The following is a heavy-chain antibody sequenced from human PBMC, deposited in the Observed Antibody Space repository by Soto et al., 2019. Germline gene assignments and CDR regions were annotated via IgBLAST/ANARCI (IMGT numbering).Heavy chain of an antibody. CDR2: IFPGDSDT. CDR3: ARRAYSTEDLDY. J-gene: IGHJ4*02. V-gene: IGHV5-51*01. Sequence: RESLKISCEGSGYTFTSYWIAWVRQMPGKGLEWMGIIFPGDSDTRYNPSFQGQVTISADKSIRTAYLQWSSLKASDTALYYCARRAYSTEDLDYWGQGTPVTVSS. D-gene: IGHD6-13*01. CDR1: GYTFTSYW.